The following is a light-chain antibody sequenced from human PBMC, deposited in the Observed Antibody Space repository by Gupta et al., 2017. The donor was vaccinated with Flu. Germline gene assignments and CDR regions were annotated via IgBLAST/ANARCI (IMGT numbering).Light chain of an antibody. J-gene: IGKJ2*01. CDR1: QGRLHSCGDNY. CDR2: LGS. CDR3: MQDLQAPVT. V-gene: IGKV2-28*01. Sequence: VTPGEPASISSSATQGRLHSCGDNYMDWYLLKPGQPPQLLIYLGSTRASGVPDRFSGSGSGTDFTLSISRGEAEDVGVYYCMQDLQAPVTFGQGTKLEIK.